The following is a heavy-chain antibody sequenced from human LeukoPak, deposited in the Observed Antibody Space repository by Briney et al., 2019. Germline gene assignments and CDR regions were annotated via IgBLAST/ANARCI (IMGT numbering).Heavy chain of an antibody. D-gene: IGHD2/OR15-2a*01. CDR1: GFTFSNYG. CDR3: AKDGQEIGSPDYFDY. Sequence: PGGSLRLSCAASGFTFSNYGMSWVRQAPGKGLEGVSGISGSGCATYYADSVKGRFAISRDNSKNTLFLRMNSLRAEDTAVYYCAKDGQEIGSPDYFDYWGQGTPVTVSS. CDR2: ISGSGCAT. V-gene: IGHV3-23*01. J-gene: IGHJ4*02.